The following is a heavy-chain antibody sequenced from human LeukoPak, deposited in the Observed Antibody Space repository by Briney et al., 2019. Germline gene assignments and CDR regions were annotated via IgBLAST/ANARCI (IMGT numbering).Heavy chain of an antibody. Sequence: PSETLSLTCTVSGGSISSYYWSWIRQPPGKGLEWIGYIYYSGSTNYNPSLKSRVTISVDTSKNQFSLKLSSVTAADTAVYYCARGGSGSSTPSYYMDVWGKGTTVTVSS. CDR3: ARGGSGSSTPSYYMDV. CDR2: IYYSGST. D-gene: IGHD2-2*01. V-gene: IGHV4-59*12. CDR1: GGSISSYY. J-gene: IGHJ6*03.